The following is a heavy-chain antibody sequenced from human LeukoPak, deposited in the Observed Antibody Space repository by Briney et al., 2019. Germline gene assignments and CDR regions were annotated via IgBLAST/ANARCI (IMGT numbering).Heavy chain of an antibody. V-gene: IGHV3-48*04. CDR1: GFTFSSYG. J-gene: IGHJ4*02. CDR3: ARGKGDYYDY. Sequence: PGGSLRLSCAASGFTFSSYGIHWVRQAPGKGLEWVSYISSSSSTIYYADSVKGRFTISRDNAKNSLYLQMNSLRAEDTAVYYCARGKGDYYDYWGQGTLVTVSS. CDR2: ISSSSSTI.